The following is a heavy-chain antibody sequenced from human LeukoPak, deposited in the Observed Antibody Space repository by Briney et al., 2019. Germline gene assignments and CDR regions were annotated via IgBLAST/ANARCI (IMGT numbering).Heavy chain of an antibody. V-gene: IGHV3-30*02. CDR1: GFTLSSYW. D-gene: IGHD2-2*01. CDR3: YCSSTSLKAFDI. Sequence: PGGSLRLSCAASGFTLSSYWMSWVRQAPGKGLEWVAFIRYDGSNKYYADSVKGRFTISRDNSKNTLYLQMNSLRAEDTAVYYSYCSSTSLKAFDIWGQGTMVTVSS. CDR2: IRYDGSNK. J-gene: IGHJ3*02.